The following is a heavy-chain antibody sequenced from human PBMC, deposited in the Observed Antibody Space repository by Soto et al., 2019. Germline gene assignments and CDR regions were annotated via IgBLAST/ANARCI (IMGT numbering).Heavy chain of an antibody. V-gene: IGHV3-74*01. D-gene: IGHD5-12*01. J-gene: IGHJ4*02. CDR2: ISGDGGRT. Sequence: EVQLVESGGDLVQPGGSLRLSCAASAFTFSDYYMHWVRHGPGKGPVWVSAISGDGGRTYYAGSVRGRFTISRDNAKNSLYLQMNSLRAEDTAVYYCARVRVGQLVAEGYFDYWGQGTLVTVSS. CDR1: AFTFSDYY. CDR3: ARVRVGQLVAEGYFDY.